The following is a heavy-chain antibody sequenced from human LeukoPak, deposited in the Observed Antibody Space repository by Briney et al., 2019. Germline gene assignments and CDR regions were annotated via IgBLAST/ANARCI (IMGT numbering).Heavy chain of an antibody. V-gene: IGHV1-18*01. Sequence: SAQVSCKASGYTFTSSGISWVRQAPGQGLEWMGWISAYNGNTNYAQKLQGRVTMTTDTSTSTAYMELRSLRSDDTAVYYCARVSVVTGHFDYWGQGTLVTVSS. J-gene: IGHJ4*02. D-gene: IGHD2-21*02. CDR1: GYTFTSSG. CDR2: ISAYNGNT. CDR3: ARVSVVTGHFDY.